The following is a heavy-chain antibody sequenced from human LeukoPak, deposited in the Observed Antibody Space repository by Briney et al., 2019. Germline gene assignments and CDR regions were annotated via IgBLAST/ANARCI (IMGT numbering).Heavy chain of an antibody. V-gene: IGHV1-8*02. Sequence: ASVKVSCKASGYTFTGYYMHWVRQATGQGLEWMGWMNPNSGNTGYAQKFQGRVTMTRNTSISTAYMELSSLRSEDTAVYYCARGLLVAGYYYYYGMDVWGQGTTVTVSS. D-gene: IGHD6-19*01. CDR1: GYTFTGYY. CDR3: ARGLLVAGYYYYYGMDV. CDR2: MNPNSGNT. J-gene: IGHJ6*02.